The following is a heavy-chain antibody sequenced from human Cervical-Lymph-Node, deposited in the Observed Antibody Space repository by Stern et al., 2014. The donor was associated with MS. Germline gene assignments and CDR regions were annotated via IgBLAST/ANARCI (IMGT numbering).Heavy chain of an antibody. Sequence: EVQLVESGGGLLQPGGSLRLSCAASGFTFSSYSMNWVRQPPGKGLAWGSYISDTRNTIYYADSVRGRFTISRDNAKNSLFLQMDSLRAEDTAVYYCARESAASTYAMDVWGQGTKVTVSS. D-gene: IGHD2-2*01. V-gene: IGHV3-48*01. CDR2: ISDTRNTI. CDR3: ARESAASTYAMDV. CDR1: GFTFSSYS. J-gene: IGHJ6*02.